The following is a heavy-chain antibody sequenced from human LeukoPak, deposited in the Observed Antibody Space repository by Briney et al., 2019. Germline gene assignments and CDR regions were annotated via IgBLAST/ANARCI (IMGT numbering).Heavy chain of an antibody. CDR2: IYYSGST. J-gene: IGHJ6*03. Sequence: SETLSLTCTVSGGSISSYYWSWIRQPPGKGLEWIGYIYYSGSTNYNPSLKSRVTISVDTSKNQFSLKLSSVTAEDTAVYYCARGQIAVAGTRGAQTQYYYYYMDVWGKGTTVTISS. V-gene: IGHV4-59*01. D-gene: IGHD6-19*01. CDR1: GGSISSYY. CDR3: ARGQIAVAGTRGAQTQYYYYYMDV.